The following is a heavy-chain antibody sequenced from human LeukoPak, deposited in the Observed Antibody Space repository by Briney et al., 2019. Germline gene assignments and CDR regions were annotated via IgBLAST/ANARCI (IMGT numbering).Heavy chain of an antibody. J-gene: IGHJ6*02. Sequence: PGGSLRLSCAASGFTFSSYWMSWVRQAPGKGLEWVANIKQDGSEKYYADSVKGRFTISRDNAKNSLYLQMNSLRAEDTAVYYCANSGYYYGMDVWGQGTTVTVSS. D-gene: IGHD6-25*01. CDR2: IKQDGSEK. CDR3: ANSGYYYGMDV. CDR1: GFTFSSYW. V-gene: IGHV3-7*01.